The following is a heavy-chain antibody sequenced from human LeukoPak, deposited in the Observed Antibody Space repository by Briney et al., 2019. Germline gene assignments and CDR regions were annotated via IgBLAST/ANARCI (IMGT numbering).Heavy chain of an antibody. Sequence: GGSLRLSCEASGFTFSSYWMSWVRQAPGKGLEWVANIKQDGSEKYYVDSVKGRFTISRDNAKNSLYLQMNSLRDEDTAVYYCASLSGYSSGWYPIAEYFQHWGQGTLVTVSS. CDR1: GFTFSSYW. D-gene: IGHD6-19*01. CDR2: IKQDGSEK. V-gene: IGHV3-7*03. CDR3: ASLSGYSSGWYPIAEYFQH. J-gene: IGHJ1*01.